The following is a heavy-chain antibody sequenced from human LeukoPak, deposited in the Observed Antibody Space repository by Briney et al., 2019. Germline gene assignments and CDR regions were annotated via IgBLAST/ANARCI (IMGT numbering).Heavy chain of an antibody. D-gene: IGHD5-24*01. CDR2: ISGSGGST. V-gene: IGHV3-23*01. Sequence: PGGSLRLSCAASGFTFSSYAMSWVRQAPGKGLEWVSAISGSGGSTYYADSVKGRFTISRDNSKNTLYLQMNSLRAEDTAVYYCARARHPSPMAFDYWGQGTLVTVSS. J-gene: IGHJ4*02. CDR1: GFTFSSYA. CDR3: ARARHPSPMAFDY.